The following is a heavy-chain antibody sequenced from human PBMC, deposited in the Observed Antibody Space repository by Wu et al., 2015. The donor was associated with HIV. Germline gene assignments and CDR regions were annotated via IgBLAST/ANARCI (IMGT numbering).Heavy chain of an antibody. CDR1: GGTFSSYA. Sequence: QVQLVQSGAEVKKPGSSVKVSCKASGGTFSSYAIGWVRQAPGQGLEWMGRIIPIFGTANYAQKFQGRVTITADESTSTAYMELSSLRSEDTAVYYCASDYGDYAADADAFDIWGQGTMVTVSS. CDR3: ASDYGDYAADADAFDI. J-gene: IGHJ3*02. D-gene: IGHD4-17*01. CDR2: IIPIFGTA. V-gene: IGHV1-69*13.